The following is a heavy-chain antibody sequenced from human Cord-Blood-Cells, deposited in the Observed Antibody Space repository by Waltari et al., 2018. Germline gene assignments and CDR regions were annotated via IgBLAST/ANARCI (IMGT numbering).Heavy chain of an antibody. CDR3: ATAGGSYQWDLDY. Sequence: QVQLVQSGAEVKKPGASVKVSCKVSGYTLTELSMHWVRQAPGKGLELMGGVDPENGETIYAQKCQGRVTRTEDTSTDTAYMELSSLRSEDTAVYYCATAGGSYQWDLDYWGQGTLVTVSS. J-gene: IGHJ4*02. CDR2: VDPENGET. V-gene: IGHV1-24*01. CDR1: GYTLTELS. D-gene: IGHD1-26*01.